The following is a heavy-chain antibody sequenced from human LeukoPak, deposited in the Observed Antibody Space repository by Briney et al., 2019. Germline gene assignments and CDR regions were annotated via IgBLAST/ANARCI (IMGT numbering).Heavy chain of an antibody. CDR2: INHSGST. CDR1: DESFSGYY. Sequence: SETLSLTCAVYDESFSGYYWSWIRQPPGKGLEWIGEINHSGSTNYNPSLKSRVTISVDTSKNQFSLELSSVTAADTAVYYCARDRLSSGCAFDIWGQATMVTVSS. D-gene: IGHD6-19*01. CDR3: ARDRLSSGCAFDI. J-gene: IGHJ3*02. V-gene: IGHV4-34*01.